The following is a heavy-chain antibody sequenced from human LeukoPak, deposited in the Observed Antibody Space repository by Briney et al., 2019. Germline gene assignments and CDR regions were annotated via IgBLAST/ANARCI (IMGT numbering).Heavy chain of an antibody. CDR1: GYTFTSYY. Sequence: AXVKVSCKAXGYTFTSYYMHWVRQAPGQGLEWMGIINPSGGSTSYAQKFQGRVTMTRDTSTSTVYMELSSLRSEDTAAYYCARGLNYGDYVNYWGQGTLVTVSS. J-gene: IGHJ4*02. CDR3: ARGLNYGDYVNY. CDR2: INPSGGST. V-gene: IGHV1-46*01. D-gene: IGHD4-17*01.